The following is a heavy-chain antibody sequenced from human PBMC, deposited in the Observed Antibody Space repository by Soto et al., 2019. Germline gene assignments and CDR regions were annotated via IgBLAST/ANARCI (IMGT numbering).Heavy chain of an antibody. CDR3: ARTTIAAIRGYFDY. J-gene: IGHJ4*02. D-gene: IGHD2-15*01. CDR2: IYPGDSYT. V-gene: IGHV5-51*01. CDR1: GYSFSHSW. Sequence: VESLTISCQGSGYSFSHSWIVWVLQMPGKGLQCMGLIYPGDSYTIYRPSFQCQVTISADKSISTAFLQWSSLKASDTATYSCARTTIAAIRGYFDYWGQGTMVTVSS.